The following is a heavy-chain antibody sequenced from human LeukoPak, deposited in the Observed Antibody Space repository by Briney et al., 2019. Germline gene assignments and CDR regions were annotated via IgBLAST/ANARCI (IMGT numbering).Heavy chain of an antibody. CDR1: GFTFSSYA. D-gene: IGHD3-3*01. Sequence: PGGSLRLSCAASGFTFSSYAMHWVRQAPGKGLEWVAVISYDGSNKYYADSVKGRFTISRDNSKNTLYLQMNSLRAEDTAVYYCAKDGLVYYDFWSGMIYYFDYWGQGTLVTVSS. J-gene: IGHJ4*02. V-gene: IGHV3-30-3*01. CDR3: AKDGLVYYDFWSGMIYYFDY. CDR2: ISYDGSNK.